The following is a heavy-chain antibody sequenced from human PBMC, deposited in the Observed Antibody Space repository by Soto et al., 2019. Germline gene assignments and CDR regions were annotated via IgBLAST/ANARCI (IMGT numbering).Heavy chain of an antibody. CDR3: ARDNSDPTRYSGTYYVWFDP. J-gene: IGHJ5*02. CDR2: ISPYNGNT. Sequence: QVQLVQSGAEVKKPGASVKVSCKASGYTFTSYGVSWVRQAPGQGLEWMGWISPYNGNTEYAQKLQGRVTMTTDTSTSTAYMELRSLRSDDTALYYCARDNSDPTRYSGTYYVWFDPWGQGTLVTVSS. D-gene: IGHD1-26*01. CDR1: GYTFTSYG. V-gene: IGHV1-18*01.